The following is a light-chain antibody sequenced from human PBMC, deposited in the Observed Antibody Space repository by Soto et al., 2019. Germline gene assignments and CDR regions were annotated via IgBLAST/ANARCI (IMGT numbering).Light chain of an antibody. CDR2: KAS. J-gene: IGKJ4*01. V-gene: IGKV1-5*03. Sequence: DSPITQSPSALSAFVGDRVPLTCRASQSISTWLAWYQQKPGKVPKLLIFKASSLQSGVPSRFSGSGSGTQFTLTISSLQPEDFATYYCLQHNSYPLTFGGGSKVDI. CDR3: LQHNSYPLT. CDR1: QSISTW.